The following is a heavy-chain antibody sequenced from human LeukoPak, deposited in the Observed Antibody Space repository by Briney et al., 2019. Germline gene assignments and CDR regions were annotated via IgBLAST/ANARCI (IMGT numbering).Heavy chain of an antibody. CDR1: GGTFSTFA. CDR3: AKNYYDSSGYYLVSMDV. Sequence: ASVKVSCKASGGTFSTFAISRVRQAPGQGLEWMGRIVPIYGAVNYAQKFQGRVTINADKSTSTVYMGLSSLRSEDTAVYYCAKNYYDSSGYYLVSMDVWGQGTTVTVSS. J-gene: IGHJ6*02. CDR2: IVPIYGAV. D-gene: IGHD3-22*01. V-gene: IGHV1-69*06.